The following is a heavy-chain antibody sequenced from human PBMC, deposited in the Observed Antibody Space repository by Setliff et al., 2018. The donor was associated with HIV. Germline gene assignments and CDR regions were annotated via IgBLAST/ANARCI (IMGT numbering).Heavy chain of an antibody. Sequence: GGSLRLSCVGSGFTFNGYAMNWVRQAPGKGLEWVSYISSSSSSIYYGDSVKGRFTISRDNGKKSLYLQMDSLRDEDTAVYYCAREKFENGDYEFVSTFDSWGQGTLVTVSS. CDR2: ISSSSSSI. J-gene: IGHJ4*02. V-gene: IGHV3-48*02. D-gene: IGHD4-17*01. CDR1: GFTFNGYA. CDR3: AREKFENGDYEFVSTFDS.